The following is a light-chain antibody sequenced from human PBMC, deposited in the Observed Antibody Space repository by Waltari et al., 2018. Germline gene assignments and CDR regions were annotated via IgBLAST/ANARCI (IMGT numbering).Light chain of an antibody. CDR3: CSYAGSYTFGVV. J-gene: IGLJ2*01. Sequence: QSALTQPRSVSGSPGQSVTISCTGTSSDVGGYNYVSWYQQHPGKAPKLMIYDGSKRPSGVPDRFSGSKSGNTASLTISGLQAEDEADYYCCSYAGSYTFGVVFGGGTKLTVL. V-gene: IGLV2-11*01. CDR2: DGS. CDR1: SSDVGGYNY.